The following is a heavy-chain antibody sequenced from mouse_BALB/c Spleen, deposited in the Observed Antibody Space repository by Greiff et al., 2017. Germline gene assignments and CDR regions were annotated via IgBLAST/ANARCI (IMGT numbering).Heavy chain of an antibody. CDR1: GYAFSSYW. CDR3: AICAHGDY. V-gene: IGHV1-80*01. CDR2: IYPGDGDT. D-gene: IGHD6-5*01. Sequence: QVQLQQSGAELVRPGSSVKISCKASGYAFSSYWMNWVKQRPGQGLEWIGQIYPGDGDTNYNGKFKGKATLTADKSSSTAYMQLSSLTSEDSAVYFCAICAHGDYWGQGTSVTVSS. J-gene: IGHJ4*01.